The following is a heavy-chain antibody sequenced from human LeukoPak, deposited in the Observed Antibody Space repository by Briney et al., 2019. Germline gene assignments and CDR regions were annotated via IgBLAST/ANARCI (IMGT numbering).Heavy chain of an antibody. CDR2: IRYDGSHK. D-gene: IGHD3-3*01. Sequence: GGSLRLSCTASGFNFSSYGMHWVRQAPGKGLEWVAFIRYDGSHKYHADSVKGRFTISRDNAKNTVHLQMSSLRAEDTAIYYCAKPLRGYDFWNGYPGLNYWGQGALVAVSS. CDR3: AKPLRGYDFWNGYPGLNY. V-gene: IGHV3-30*02. J-gene: IGHJ4*02. CDR1: GFNFSSYG.